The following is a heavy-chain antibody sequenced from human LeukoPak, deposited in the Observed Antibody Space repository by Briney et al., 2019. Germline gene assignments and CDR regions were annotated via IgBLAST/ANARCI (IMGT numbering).Heavy chain of an antibody. J-gene: IGHJ5*02. CDR3: AREFRDIGWFDP. Sequence: ASVKVSCKASGYTFTSYGISWVRQAPGQGLEWMGWISAYNGNTNYAQKFQGRVTITADESTSTAYMELSSLRSEDTAVYYCAREFRDIGWFDPWGQGTLVTVSS. V-gene: IGHV1-18*01. D-gene: IGHD2-15*01. CDR2: ISAYNGNT. CDR1: GYTFTSYG.